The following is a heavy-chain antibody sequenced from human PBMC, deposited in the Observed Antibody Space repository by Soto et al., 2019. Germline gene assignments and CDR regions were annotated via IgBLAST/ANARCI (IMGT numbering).Heavy chain of an antibody. CDR3: VEADTLFDY. CDR2: ISGRGATI. Sequence: PGGSLRLSCAASGFTFSNNAMSWVRQAPGKGLEWVAAISGRGATIYYADSVKGRFTISRDNSKNTLYLQMNSLRAEDTAVYYCVEADTLFDYWGQGTLVTVSS. CDR1: GFTFSNNA. V-gene: IGHV3-23*01. J-gene: IGHJ4*02.